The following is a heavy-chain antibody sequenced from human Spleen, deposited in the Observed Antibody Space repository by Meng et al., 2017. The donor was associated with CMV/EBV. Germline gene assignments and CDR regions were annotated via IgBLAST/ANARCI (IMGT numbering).Heavy chain of an antibody. CDR3: ARGAGDQLLFPYYYYGMDV. J-gene: IGHJ6*02. CDR1: GFTFSSYS. CDR2: ISSSSSYI. Sequence: GESLKISCAASGFTFSSYSMSWVRQAPGKGLEWVSSISSSSSYIYYADSVKGRFTISRDNAKNSLYLQMNSLRAEDTAAYYCARGAGDQLLFPYYYYGMDVWGQGTTVTVSS. D-gene: IGHD2-2*01. V-gene: IGHV3-21*01.